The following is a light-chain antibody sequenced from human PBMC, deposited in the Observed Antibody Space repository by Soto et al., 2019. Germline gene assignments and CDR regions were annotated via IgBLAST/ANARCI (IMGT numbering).Light chain of an antibody. J-gene: IGLJ2*01. CDR2: EVS. CDR3: SSYTSSSTPVV. CDR1: SSDVGGYNY. Sequence: QSVLTQPASVSGSPGQSITISCTGTSSDVGGYNYVSWYQQHPGKAPKLMIYEVSNRPSGVSTRFSGSKSGNTASLTISGLQAEDEAHYYCSSYTSSSTPVVFGGGTKLTVL. V-gene: IGLV2-14*01.